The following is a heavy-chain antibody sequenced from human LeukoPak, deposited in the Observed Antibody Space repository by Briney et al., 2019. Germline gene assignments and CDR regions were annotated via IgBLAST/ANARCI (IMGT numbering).Heavy chain of an antibody. CDR3: ARGRLLMWFDP. Sequence: SETLSLTCAVYGGSFSGYSWSWIRQPPGKGLEWIGEINHSGSTNYNPSLKSRVTLSVDTSKKQFSLKLSSVTAADTAVYCCARGRLLMWFDPWGQGTLVTVSS. J-gene: IGHJ5*02. D-gene: IGHD3-16*01. CDR2: INHSGST. V-gene: IGHV4-34*01. CDR1: GGSFSGYS.